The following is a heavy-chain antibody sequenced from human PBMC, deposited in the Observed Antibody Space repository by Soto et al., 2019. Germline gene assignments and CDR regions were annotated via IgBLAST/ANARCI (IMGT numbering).Heavy chain of an antibody. D-gene: IGHD2-2*01. Sequence: GGSLRLSCAASGFTFSSYAMTWVRQAPGKGLEWVSAIRGSGGSTYYAESVKGRFTISRDNSKNTLYLQMNSLRAEDTAVYYCAKDGTDIVVVPAATPLRVWGQGTLVTVS. J-gene: IGHJ4*02. CDR1: GFTFSSYA. CDR2: IRGSGGST. V-gene: IGHV3-23*01. CDR3: AKDGTDIVVVPAATPLRV.